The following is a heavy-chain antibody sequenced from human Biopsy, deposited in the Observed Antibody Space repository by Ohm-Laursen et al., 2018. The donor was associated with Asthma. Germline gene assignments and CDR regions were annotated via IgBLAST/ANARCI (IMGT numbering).Heavy chain of an antibody. J-gene: IGHJ5*02. CDR3: ALSQDSGFDDHSPSWFDP. Sequence: PTQTLTLTCSFYGFSLRTPGVGVGWILQSPGKALEWLALIYWDDYNLFRPSLKRRLTITKDPSKNQVVLTMTKMDPVDSGTYYCALSQDSGFDDHSPSWFDPWGQGTLVTVSS. D-gene: IGHD3-9*01. CDR1: GFSLRTPGVG. V-gene: IGHV2-5*02. CDR2: IYWDDYN.